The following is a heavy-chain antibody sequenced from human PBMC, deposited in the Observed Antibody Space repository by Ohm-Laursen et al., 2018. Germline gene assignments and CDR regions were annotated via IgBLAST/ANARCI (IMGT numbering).Heavy chain of an antibody. CDR2: IYYSGST. Sequence: GTLSLTCAVSSGSISNYFWSWIRQPPGKGLEWIGYIYYSGSTNYNPSLKSRVTISVDTSKNQFSLKLSSVTAADTAVYYCARHERALILDYWGQGTLVTVSS. CDR1: SGSISNYF. J-gene: IGHJ4*02. CDR3: ARHERALILDY. D-gene: IGHD1-26*01. V-gene: IGHV4-59*08.